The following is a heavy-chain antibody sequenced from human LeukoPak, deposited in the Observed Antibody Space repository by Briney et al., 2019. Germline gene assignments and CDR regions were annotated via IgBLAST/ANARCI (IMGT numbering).Heavy chain of an antibody. CDR3: ARDMSLLWFGEL. D-gene: IGHD3-10*01. V-gene: IGHV4-39*07. J-gene: IGHJ4*02. CDR2: IYYSGTT. Sequence: PSETLSLTCTVSGGSIISSSSGSYYWGWIRQSPGKGPEWVGCIYYSGTTYYSPSLKSRVTMSVDTSKNQFSLKLSSVTAADTAVYYCARDMSLLWFGELWGQGTLVTVSS. CDR1: GGSIISSSSGSYY.